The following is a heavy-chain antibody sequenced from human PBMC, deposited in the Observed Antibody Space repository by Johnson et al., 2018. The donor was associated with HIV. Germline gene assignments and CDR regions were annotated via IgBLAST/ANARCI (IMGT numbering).Heavy chain of an antibody. CDR3: ANNLGTAGGAFDI. V-gene: IGHV3-7*01. D-gene: IGHD1-1*01. Sequence: VQVVESGGGLVQPGGSLRLSCEASGFTFSSYWMSWVRQAPGKGLEWVANIKQDGSEKYYVASVEGRFTISRDNTKSSLFLQMNSLRGEDTAVYYCANNLGTAGGAFDIWGQGTTVTVSS. CDR1: GFTFSSYW. CDR2: IKQDGSEK. J-gene: IGHJ3*02.